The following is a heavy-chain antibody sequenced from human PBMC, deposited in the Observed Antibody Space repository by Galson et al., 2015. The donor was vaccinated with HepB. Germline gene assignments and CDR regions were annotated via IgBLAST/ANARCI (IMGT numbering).Heavy chain of an antibody. V-gene: IGHV2-70*12. D-gene: IGHD6-13*01. Sequence: PALVKPTQTLTLTCTFSGFSLSTSGMCVSWIRQPPGKALEWLARIDWDDDKYYSTSLKTRLTISKDTSKNQVVLTMTNMDPVDTATYYCAHRQDSSSWYNYFEPWGQGTLVTVSS. CDR1: GFSLSTSGMC. CDR3: AHRQDSSSWYNYFEP. CDR2: IDWDDDK. J-gene: IGHJ5*02.